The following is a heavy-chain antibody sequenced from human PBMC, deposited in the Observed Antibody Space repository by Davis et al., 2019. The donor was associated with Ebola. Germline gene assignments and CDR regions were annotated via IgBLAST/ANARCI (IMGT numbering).Heavy chain of an antibody. Sequence: PSETLSLTCTVSGGSISSYYWSWIRQPPGKGLEWIGYIYYSGSTNYNPSLKSRVTISVDTSKNQFSLKLSSLTAADTAVYYCARGSTGWFDPWGQGTLVTVSS. D-gene: IGHD3-10*01. CDR1: GGSISSYY. CDR2: IYYSGST. V-gene: IGHV4-59*01. CDR3: ARGSTGWFDP. J-gene: IGHJ5*02.